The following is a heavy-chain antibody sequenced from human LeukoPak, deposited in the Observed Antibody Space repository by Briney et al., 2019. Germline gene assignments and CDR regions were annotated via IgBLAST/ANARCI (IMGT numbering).Heavy chain of an antibody. CDR2: IYHSGST. Sequence: SETLSLTCAVSGYSISSGYYWGWIRQPPGKGLEWIGSIYHSGSTYYNPSLKSRVTISVDTSKNQFSLKLSSVTAADTAVYYCARRGGSYSYYYIDVWGKGTTVTVSS. CDR1: GYSISSGYY. J-gene: IGHJ6*03. CDR3: ARRGGSYSYYYIDV. D-gene: IGHD1-26*01. V-gene: IGHV4-38-2*01.